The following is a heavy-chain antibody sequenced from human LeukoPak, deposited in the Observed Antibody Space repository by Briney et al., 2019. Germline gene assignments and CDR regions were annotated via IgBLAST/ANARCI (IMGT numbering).Heavy chain of an antibody. CDR3: AVLDYDILTGYYNFDY. D-gene: IGHD3-9*01. CDR2: IVVGSGNT. CDR1: GFTFTSSA. V-gene: IGHV1-58*02. Sequence: SVKVSCKASGFTFTSSAMQWVRQARGQRLEWIGWIVVGSGNTNYAQKFQERVTITRDMSTSTAYMELSSLRSEVTAVYYCAVLDYDILTGYYNFDYWGQGTLVTVSS. J-gene: IGHJ4*02.